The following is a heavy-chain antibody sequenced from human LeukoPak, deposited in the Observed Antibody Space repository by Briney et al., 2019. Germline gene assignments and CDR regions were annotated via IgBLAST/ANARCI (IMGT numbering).Heavy chain of an antibody. D-gene: IGHD6-19*01. CDR1: GFTFRNSR. V-gene: IGHV3-7*01. CDR2: IRPDGGQE. J-gene: IGHJ4*02. CDR3: ATSSDWAFDH. Sequence: GGPLRLSCAASGFTFRNSRMTWVRQAPGKGLEWVANIRPDGGQEQYADSLEGRITISRDNVRNSLFLQLNSLRTEDTAVYFCATSSDWAFDHWGQGTLVTVSS.